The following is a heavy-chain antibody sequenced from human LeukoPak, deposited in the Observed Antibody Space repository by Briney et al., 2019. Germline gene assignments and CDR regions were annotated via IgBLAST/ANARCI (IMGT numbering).Heavy chain of an antibody. V-gene: IGHV3-33*01. CDR1: GLLFSHHG. CDR2: IWSDGTNR. Sequence: GGSLRLSCAASGLLFSHHGMHWVRQAPAQGLEWVAVIWSDGTNRFYADSVKGRFTISRDNSQNTVFLQMDSLRVKDTAIYYCARDAQRGFDYSNSLKYWGHGTLVTVSS. J-gene: IGHJ4*01. D-gene: IGHD4-11*01. CDR3: ARDAQRGFDYSNSLKY.